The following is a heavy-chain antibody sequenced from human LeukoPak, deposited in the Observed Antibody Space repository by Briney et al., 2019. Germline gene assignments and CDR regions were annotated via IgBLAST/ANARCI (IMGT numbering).Heavy chain of an antibody. D-gene: IGHD5-18*01. Sequence: SETLSLICTVSGGSISSSSYYWGWIRQPPGKGLEWIGSIYYSGSTYYNPSLKSRVTISVDTSKSQVSLKLSSVTAADTAVYYCARQKVGAPLYRGIWGANTAMVAYYFDYWGQGTLVTVSS. CDR3: ARQKVGAPLYRGIWGANTAMVAYYFDY. J-gene: IGHJ4*02. CDR1: GGSISSSSYY. CDR2: IYYSGST. V-gene: IGHV4-39*01.